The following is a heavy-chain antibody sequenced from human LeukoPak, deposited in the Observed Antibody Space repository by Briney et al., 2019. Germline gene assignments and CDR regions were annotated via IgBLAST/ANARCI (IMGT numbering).Heavy chain of an antibody. CDR3: ARGTILNWFDP. CDR2: IYYSGST. J-gene: IGHJ5*02. D-gene: IGHD3-3*01. Sequence: SETLSLTCAVYGGSFSGYYWSWIRQPPGKGLEWIGYIYYSGSTNYNPSLKSRVTISVDTSKNQFSLKLSSVTAADTAVYYCARGTILNWFDPWGQGTLVTVSS. V-gene: IGHV4-59*01. CDR1: GGSFSGYY.